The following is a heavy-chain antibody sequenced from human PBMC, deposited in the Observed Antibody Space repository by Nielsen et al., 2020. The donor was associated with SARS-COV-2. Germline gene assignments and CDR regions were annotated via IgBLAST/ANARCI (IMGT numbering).Heavy chain of an antibody. Sequence: ASVKVSCKVSGYTFTSYAMHWVRQAPGQRLEWMGWINAGNGNTKYSQKFQGRVTITRDTSASTAYMELSSLRSEDTAVYYCARAHLGYCSSTSCPDNWFDPWGQGTLVTVSS. V-gene: IGHV1-3*01. CDR3: ARAHLGYCSSTSCPDNWFDP. CDR1: GYTFTSYA. CDR2: INAGNGNT. J-gene: IGHJ5*02. D-gene: IGHD2-2*01.